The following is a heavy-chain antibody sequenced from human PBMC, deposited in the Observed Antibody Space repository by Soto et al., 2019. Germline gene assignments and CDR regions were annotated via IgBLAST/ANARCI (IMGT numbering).Heavy chain of an antibody. Sequence: SETLSLTCTISGGSVSSGSYYWSWIRQPPGKGLEWIGYIYYSGSIDYNPSLQSRVTISADTSKTQFSLMMSSVTAADTAVYYCARYSSSSVFDYWGQGILVTGSS. J-gene: IGHJ4*02. CDR3: ARYSSSSVFDY. CDR1: GGSVSSGSYY. V-gene: IGHV4-61*01. CDR2: IYYSGSI. D-gene: IGHD6-6*01.